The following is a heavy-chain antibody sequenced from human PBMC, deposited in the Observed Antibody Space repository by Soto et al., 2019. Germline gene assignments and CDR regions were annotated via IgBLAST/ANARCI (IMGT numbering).Heavy chain of an antibody. V-gene: IGHV4-34*01. CDR3: ARGRKLGIVVVPAAIKVFGPYGWFDP. D-gene: IGHD2-2*02. CDR1: GGSFSGYY. Sequence: QVQLQQWGAGLLKPSETLSLTCAVYGGSFSGYYWSWIRQPPGKGLEWIGEINHSGSTNYNPSLKSRVTISVDTSKNQFSLKLSSVTAADTAVYYCARGRKLGIVVVPAAIKVFGPYGWFDPWGQGTLVTVSS. CDR2: INHSGST. J-gene: IGHJ5*02.